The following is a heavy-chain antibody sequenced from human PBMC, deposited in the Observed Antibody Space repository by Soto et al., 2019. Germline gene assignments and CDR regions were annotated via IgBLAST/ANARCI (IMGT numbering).Heavy chain of an antibody. Sequence: QVQLQESGPGLVKPSETLSLTCTVSSGSIINYYWSWIRQPPGKGLEWIGFIYYSGSTNNNSFLKSRVPMSVDMPRLRLSLKLLSVAASDRAVYYCAIRLTLSITTGDAFDLWGQGTMVTVSS. CDR2: IYYSGST. D-gene: IGHD3-22*01. V-gene: IGHV4-59*01. CDR3: AIRLTLSITTGDAFDL. J-gene: IGHJ3*01. CDR1: SGSIINYY.